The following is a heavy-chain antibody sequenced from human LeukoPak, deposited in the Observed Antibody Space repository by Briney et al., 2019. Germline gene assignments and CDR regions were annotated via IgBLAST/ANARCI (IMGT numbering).Heavy chain of an antibody. Sequence: SETLSLTCTVSGGSISSYHWSWIRQPPGKGLEWIGDTYNSGSTNHNPSLKSRVTMSVDTSKNQFSLRLSSVTAADTAVYYCARHISGAATLDWGQGTLVTVSS. D-gene: IGHD3-3*02. CDR2: TYNSGST. CDR1: GGSISSYH. J-gene: IGHJ4*02. V-gene: IGHV4-59*08. CDR3: ARHISGAATLD.